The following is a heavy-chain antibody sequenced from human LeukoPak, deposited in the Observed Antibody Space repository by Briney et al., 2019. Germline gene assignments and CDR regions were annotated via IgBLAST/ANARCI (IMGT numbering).Heavy chain of an antibody. CDR1: GGSISSGGYY. D-gene: IGHD2-2*02. Sequence: PSETLSLTCTVSGGSISSGGYYWSWIRQPPGKGLEWIGYIYHSGSTYYNPSLKSRVTISVDRSKNQFSLKLSSVTAADTAVYYCARLPRQGGQYCSSTSCYTWDYWGQGTLVTVSS. CDR2: IYHSGST. J-gene: IGHJ4*02. V-gene: IGHV4-30-2*01. CDR3: ARLPRQGGQYCSSTSCYTWDY.